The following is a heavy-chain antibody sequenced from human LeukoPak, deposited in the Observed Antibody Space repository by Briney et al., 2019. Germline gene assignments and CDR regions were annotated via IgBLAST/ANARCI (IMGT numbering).Heavy chain of an antibody. V-gene: IGHV1-3*01. Sequence: ASVKVSCKASGYTFTSYYMHWVRQAPGQGLEWMGWINAGNGNTKYSQKFQGRVTITRDTSASTAYMELSSLRSEDTAVYYCASSDYYGSGSYYNAPFDYWGQGTLVTVSS. CDR2: INAGNGNT. J-gene: IGHJ4*02. D-gene: IGHD3-10*01. CDR3: ASSDYYGSGSYYNAPFDY. CDR1: GYTFTSYY.